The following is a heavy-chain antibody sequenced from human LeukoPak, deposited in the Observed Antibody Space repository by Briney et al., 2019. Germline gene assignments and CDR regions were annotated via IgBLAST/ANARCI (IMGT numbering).Heavy chain of an antibody. CDR1: GFTFSSYA. CDR2: ISYDGSNK. CDR3: AKDGGPSSSGSQFFNY. V-gene: IGHV3-30*04. Sequence: GGSLRLSCAASGFTFSSYAMHWVRQAPGKGLEWVAVISYDGSNKYYADSVKGRFTISRDNSKNTLYLQMNSLRAEDTAVYYCAKDGGPSSSGSQFFNYWGQRALVTVSS. J-gene: IGHJ4*02. D-gene: IGHD1-26*01.